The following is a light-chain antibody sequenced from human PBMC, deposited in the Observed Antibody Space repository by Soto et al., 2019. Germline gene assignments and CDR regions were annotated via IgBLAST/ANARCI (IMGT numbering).Light chain of an antibody. Sequence: ASLKERVTITCRASQSISSWLAWYQQKPGKAPKLLIYDASSLESGVPSRFSGSGSGTEFTLTISSLQPDDFATYYCQQYNSYRPFGQGTKVDIK. CDR2: DAS. V-gene: IGKV1-5*01. CDR3: QQYNSYRP. J-gene: IGKJ1*01. CDR1: QSISSW.